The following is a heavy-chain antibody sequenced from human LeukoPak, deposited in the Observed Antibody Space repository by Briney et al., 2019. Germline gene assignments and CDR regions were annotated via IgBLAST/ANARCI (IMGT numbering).Heavy chain of an antibody. J-gene: IGHJ1*01. V-gene: IGHV3-23*01. Sequence: GGSLRLSCAASGFIFSSYVMSWVRQAPGKGLEWVSGISASGDRTYYADSVRGRFTISRDNSKNTLYLQMNSLRAEDTAVYYCAKDLPKITIFGALQHWGQGSLVTVSS. D-gene: IGHD3-3*01. CDR3: AKDLPKITIFGALQH. CDR2: ISASGDRT. CDR1: GFIFSSYV.